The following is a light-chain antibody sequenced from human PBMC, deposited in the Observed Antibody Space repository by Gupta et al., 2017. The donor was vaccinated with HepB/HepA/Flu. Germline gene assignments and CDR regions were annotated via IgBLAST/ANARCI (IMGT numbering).Light chain of an antibody. CDR1: QSVSSSY. CDR3: QQYGSSPKT. Sequence: ELVLTQSPGTLSLSPGERATLSCRASQSVSSSYLAWYQQKPCQAPRLLIYGASSRATGIPDMFRCSGSGTDFTLTISRLEPEDFAVYYCQQYGSSPKTFGQGTKVEIK. J-gene: IGKJ1*01. CDR2: GAS. V-gene: IGKV3-20*01.